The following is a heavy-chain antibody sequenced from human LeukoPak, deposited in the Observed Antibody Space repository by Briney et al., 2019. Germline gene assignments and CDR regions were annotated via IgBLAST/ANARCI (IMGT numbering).Heavy chain of an antibody. D-gene: IGHD3-10*01. CDR3: ARGPQYSYGSGSYYDGLFNY. J-gene: IGHJ4*02. Sequence: GGSLRLSCAASGFTFNSYWMHWVRQAPGKGLVWVSLINTDGSSTRYADSVMGRVTISRDNAKNTLYLQMNSLRAEDTSVYYCARGPQYSYGSGSYYDGLFNYWGQGTLVTVSS. CDR1: GFTFNSYW. CDR2: INTDGSST. V-gene: IGHV3-74*01.